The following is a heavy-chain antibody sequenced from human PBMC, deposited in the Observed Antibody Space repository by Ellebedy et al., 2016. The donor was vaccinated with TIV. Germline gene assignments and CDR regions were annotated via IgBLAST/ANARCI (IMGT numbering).Heavy chain of an antibody. J-gene: IGHJ4*02. CDR2: TSPNNPFT. V-gene: IGHV1-18*04. D-gene: IGHD5-12*01. CDR1: GFTFRDYG. Sequence: ASVKVSCKASGFTFRDYGISWVRQAPGLGPEWMGWTSPNNPFTHSAQKIQGRVTMTIDTSTTTAYMELRSLRSDDTAVYYCARDMVQGMVARYLWFDYWGQGTLVTVSS. CDR3: ARDMVQGMVARYLWFDY.